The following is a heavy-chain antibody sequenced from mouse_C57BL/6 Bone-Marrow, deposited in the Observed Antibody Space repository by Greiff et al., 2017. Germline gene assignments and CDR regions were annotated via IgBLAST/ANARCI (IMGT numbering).Heavy chain of an antibody. CDR1: GYTFTDYN. J-gene: IGHJ1*03. V-gene: IGHV1-18*01. CDR2: INPNNGGT. D-gene: IGHD1-1*01. CDR3: ARREITTVVAKDWYFDV. Sequence: DVQLQESGPELVKPGASVKIPCKASGYTFTDYNMDWVKPSHGKSLEWIGDINPNNGGTIYNQKFKGKATLTVDKSSSTAYMERRSLTSEDTAVYYCARREITTVVAKDWYFDVWGTGTTVTVSS.